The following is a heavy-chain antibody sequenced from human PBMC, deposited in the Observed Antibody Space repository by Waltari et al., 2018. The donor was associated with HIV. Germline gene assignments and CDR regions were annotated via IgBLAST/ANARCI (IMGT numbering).Heavy chain of an antibody. V-gene: IGHV4-39*01. CDR1: GGSISSSSYY. D-gene: IGHD6-13*01. Sequence: QLQLQESGPGLVKPSETLSLTCTVSGGSISSSSYYWGWIRQPPGTGLEWIGSIYYSGSTYYNPSLKSRVTISVDTSKNQFSLKLSSVTAADTAVYYCARHSGRLVEGQQQLTTIDYWGQGTLVTVSS. J-gene: IGHJ4*02. CDR2: IYYSGST. CDR3: ARHSGRLVEGQQQLTTIDY.